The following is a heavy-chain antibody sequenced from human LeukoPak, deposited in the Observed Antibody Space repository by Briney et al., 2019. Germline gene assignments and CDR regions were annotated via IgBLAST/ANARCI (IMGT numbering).Heavy chain of an antibody. CDR1: GFIFSSYS. CDR3: ARDPAAGPYWYFDL. V-gene: IGHV3-48*01. D-gene: IGHD6-13*01. CDR2: ISSSSSTI. J-gene: IGHJ2*01. Sequence: GGSLRLSCAASGFIFSSYSMNWVRQAPGKGLEWVSYISSSSSTIYYADSVKGRFTISRDNAKNSLYLQMNSLRAEDTAVYYCARDPAAGPYWYFDLWGRGTLVTVSS.